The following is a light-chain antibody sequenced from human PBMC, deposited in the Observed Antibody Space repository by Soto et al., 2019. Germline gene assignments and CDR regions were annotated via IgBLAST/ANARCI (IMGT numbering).Light chain of an antibody. Sequence: QSVLTHPASVSGSPGQSITISCTGTSSDVGGYNYVSWYQQHPDKAPKLMIYQVSNRPSRVSNRFSGSKSGNTASLTISGLQAEDEADYYCSSYTRSSTSYVFGTGTKVTVL. CDR3: SSYTRSSTSYV. CDR2: QVS. V-gene: IGLV2-14*01. J-gene: IGLJ1*01. CDR1: SSDVGGYNY.